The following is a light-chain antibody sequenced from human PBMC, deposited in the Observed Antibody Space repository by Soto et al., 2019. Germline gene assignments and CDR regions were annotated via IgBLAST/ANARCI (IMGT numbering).Light chain of an antibody. CDR3: MQGLRTPLT. Sequence: DIVMTQSPLSLPVTPGEAASISCRSSQSLLQSNGKNSLAWYLQKPGQSPRLLIFLGSNRASGVPDRFSGSGSGTDVTLTISRVEAEDVGIYYFMQGLRTPLTVGGGTRVEMK. J-gene: IGKJ4*01. CDR1: QSLLQSNGKNS. V-gene: IGKV2-28*01. CDR2: LGS.